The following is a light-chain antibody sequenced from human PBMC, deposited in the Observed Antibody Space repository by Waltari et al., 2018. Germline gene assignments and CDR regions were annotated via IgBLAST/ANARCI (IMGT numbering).Light chain of an antibody. CDR3: QVWDGSSDHVV. J-gene: IGLJ2*01. Sequence: SYVLTQPPSVSVAPGQTARITCGGNNIGSKSVVWYQPQPGQAPGSVLYGDTDRPSGFPERVAGSNSGNSATRTLSRVEGGDEADYYCQVWDGSSDHVVFGGGTKLTVL. CDR1: NIGSKS. CDR2: GDT. V-gene: IGLV3-21*02.